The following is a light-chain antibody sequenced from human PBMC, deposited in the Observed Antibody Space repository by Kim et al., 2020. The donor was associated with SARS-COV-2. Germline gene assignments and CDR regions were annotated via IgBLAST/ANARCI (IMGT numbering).Light chain of an antibody. CDR1: QSISTY. J-gene: IGKJ2*01. CDR3: QQGYST. CDR2: AAS. V-gene: IGKV1-39*01. Sequence: DIQMTQSPSSLSASVGDRVTISCRASQSISTYLNWYQQKPGKAPKLLIYAASSLASGVPSRFSGSGSGTYFTLTINSLQPEDFATYYCQQGYSTFGQGTKLEI.